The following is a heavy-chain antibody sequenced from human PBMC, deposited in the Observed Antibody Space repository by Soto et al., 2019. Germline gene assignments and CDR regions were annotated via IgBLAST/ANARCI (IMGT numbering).Heavy chain of an antibody. CDR1: GGTFSSYT. CDR3: ARALLGPVVPLNWFDP. V-gene: IGHV1-69*02. D-gene: IGHD1-1*01. CDR2: IIPILGIA. Sequence: ASVKVSCKASGGTFSSYTISWVRQAPGQGLEWMGRIIPILGIANYAQKFQGRVTITADKSTSTAYMELSSLRSEDTAVYYCARALLGPVVPLNWFDPWGQGTLVTVSS. J-gene: IGHJ5*02.